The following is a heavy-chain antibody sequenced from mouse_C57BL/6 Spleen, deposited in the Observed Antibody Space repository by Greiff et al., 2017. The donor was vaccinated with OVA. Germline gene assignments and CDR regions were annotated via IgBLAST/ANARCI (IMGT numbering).Heavy chain of an antibody. D-gene: IGHD4-1*02. CDR1: GFTFSSYA. J-gene: IGHJ2*01. CDR3: TRGVPPTGYYFDD. Sequence: DVQLVESGAGLVKPGGSLKLSCAASGFTFSSYAMSWVRQTPEKRLEWVAYISSGGDYIYYADTVKGRVIISRDNARNTLYLQMSRLHSEDTVIYYWTRGVPPTGYYFDDWGQGTTLTVSS. CDR2: ISSGGDYI. V-gene: IGHV5-9-1*02.